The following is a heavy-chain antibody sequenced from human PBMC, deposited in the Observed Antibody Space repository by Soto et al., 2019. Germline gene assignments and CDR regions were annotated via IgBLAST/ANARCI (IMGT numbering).Heavy chain of an antibody. CDR3: AKDWSLEWLLVL. Sequence: PGGSLRLSCAASGFTFSSYGMHWVRQAPGKGLEWVAVISYDGSNKYYADSVKGRFTISRDNSKNTLYLQMNSLRAEDTAVYYCAKDWSLEWLLVLWGQGTLVTVSS. V-gene: IGHV3-30*18. J-gene: IGHJ4*02. CDR1: GFTFSSYG. CDR2: ISYDGSNK. D-gene: IGHD3-3*01.